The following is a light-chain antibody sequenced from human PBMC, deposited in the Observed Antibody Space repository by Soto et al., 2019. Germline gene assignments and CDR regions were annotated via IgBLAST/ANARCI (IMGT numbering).Light chain of an antibody. Sequence: AIQLTQSPSSLSASVGDRVTITCRASQDISSSLAWYQQKAGKAPKLLIYGASILQSGVPSGFSGSGFGTDFTLTISSLQPDDFATYYCQQYNSYSWTFGQGTKVEIK. CDR3: QQYNSYSWT. V-gene: IGKV1-13*02. CDR2: GAS. CDR1: QDISSS. J-gene: IGKJ1*01.